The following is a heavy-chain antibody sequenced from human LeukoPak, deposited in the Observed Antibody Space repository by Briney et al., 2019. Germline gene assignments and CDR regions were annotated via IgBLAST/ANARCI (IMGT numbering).Heavy chain of an antibody. J-gene: IGHJ3*02. CDR3: ACLTTADAFDI. D-gene: IGHD3-22*01. Sequence: SETPSLTCTVSGGSIGSYYWSWIRQPPGKGLEWIGYIYDSGSTNYNPSLKSRVTISVDTSKNQFSLKLSSVTAADTAVYYCACLTTADAFDIWGQGTMVTVSS. CDR2: IYDSGST. V-gene: IGHV4-59*01. CDR1: GGSIGSYY.